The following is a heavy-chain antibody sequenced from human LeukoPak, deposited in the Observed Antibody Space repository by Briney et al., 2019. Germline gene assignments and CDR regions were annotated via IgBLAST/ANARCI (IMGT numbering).Heavy chain of an antibody. CDR2: INGPSDTI. Sequence: PGGSLRLSCAAPGFIFSSYSMSWVRQAPGKGLEWVSYINGPSDTIYYADSVKGRFSISRDNAKYSVYLQMSSLRAEDTAVYYCTTYGRDGYRGYFWGQGALVTVSS. J-gene: IGHJ4*02. V-gene: IGHV3-48*04. CDR3: TTYGRDGYRGYF. D-gene: IGHD5-24*01. CDR1: GFIFSSYS.